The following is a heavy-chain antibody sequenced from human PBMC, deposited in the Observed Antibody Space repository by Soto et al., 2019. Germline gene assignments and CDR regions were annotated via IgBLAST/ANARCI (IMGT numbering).Heavy chain of an antibody. CDR1: GGTFSSYA. V-gene: IGHV1-69*06. J-gene: IGHJ1*01. CDR2: IIPIFGTA. D-gene: IGHD4-17*01. CDR3: ERASFTTVVIRTDEYFQH. Sequence: QVQLVQSGAEVKKPGSSVKVSCKASGGTFSSYAISWVRQAPGQGLEWMGGIIPIFGTANYAQKFQGKVTMTTDTSTSKAYMELRSLRSDDTAVYYCERASFTTVVIRTDEYFQHWGQGTLVTVSS.